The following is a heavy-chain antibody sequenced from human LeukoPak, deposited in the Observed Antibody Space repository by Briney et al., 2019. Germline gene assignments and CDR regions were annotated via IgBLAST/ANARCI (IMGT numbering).Heavy chain of an antibody. Sequence: GGSLRLSCAVSGITLSNYGMSWVRQAPGMGLEWVSSISGSGGGTFYADSVKGRFTISRDNSKNTLYVQMNSLRAEDTAVYYCAKELSGSYSAAFDIWGQGTMVTVSS. CDR2: ISGSGGGT. V-gene: IGHV3-23*01. CDR1: GITLSNYG. CDR3: AKELSGSYSAAFDI. J-gene: IGHJ3*02. D-gene: IGHD1-26*01.